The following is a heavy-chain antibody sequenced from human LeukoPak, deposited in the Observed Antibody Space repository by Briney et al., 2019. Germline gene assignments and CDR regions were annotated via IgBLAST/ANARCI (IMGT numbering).Heavy chain of an antibody. J-gene: IGHJ4*02. CDR2: IYYSGST. CDR3: ARAGGYTVTTAFSFDY. Sequence: PSETLSLTCTVSGGSISSSSYYWGWIRQPPGKGLEWIGSIYYSGSTYYNPSLKSRVTISVDTSKNQFSLKLSSVTAADTAVYYCARAGGYTVTTAFSFDYWGQGTLVTVSS. V-gene: IGHV4-39*07. CDR1: GGSISSSSYY. D-gene: IGHD4-17*01.